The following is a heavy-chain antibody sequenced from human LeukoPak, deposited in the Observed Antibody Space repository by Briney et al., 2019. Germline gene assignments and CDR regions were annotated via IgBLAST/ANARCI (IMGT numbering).Heavy chain of an antibody. CDR2: IYTSGST. J-gene: IGHJ4*02. CDR3: AREGRKDYGDFFDY. Sequence: SETLSLTCTVSGGSISSYDWGWIRQPAGKGLEWIGRIYTSGSTNYNPSLKSRVTTSVDTSKNQFSLYLSSVTAADTAVYYCAREGRKDYGDFFDYWGQGTLVTVSS. CDR1: GGSISSYD. V-gene: IGHV4-4*07. D-gene: IGHD4-17*01.